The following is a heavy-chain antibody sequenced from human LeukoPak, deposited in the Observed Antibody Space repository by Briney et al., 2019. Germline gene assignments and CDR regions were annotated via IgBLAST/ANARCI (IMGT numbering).Heavy chain of an antibody. J-gene: IGHJ2*01. V-gene: IGHV5-51*01. Sequence: LGESLKISCQASGYTFTAYWIGWVRQMPGKGLECMGIIYPDDSDTTYSPSFQGQVTISADKSFSTAYLQWSSLKASDTAIYYCARLGGDTYYFGSASYPNWYFDLWGRGTLVTVSS. CDR1: GYTFTAYW. CDR3: ARLGGDTYYFGSASYPNWYFDL. CDR2: IYPDDSDT. D-gene: IGHD3-10*01.